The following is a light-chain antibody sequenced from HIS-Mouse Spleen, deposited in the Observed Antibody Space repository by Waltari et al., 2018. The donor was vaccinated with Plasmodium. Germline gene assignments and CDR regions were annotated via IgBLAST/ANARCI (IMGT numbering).Light chain of an antibody. CDR2: GAS. CDR3: QQYNNWPRGT. Sequence: EIVMTQSPATLSVSPGERATLSCRASQSVSSNLALYQQKPGQAPRLLSYGASTRATGIPARFSGSGSGTEFTLTISSMQSEDFAVYYCQQYNNWPRGTFGQGTKVEIK. V-gene: IGKV3-15*01. J-gene: IGKJ1*01. CDR1: QSVSSN.